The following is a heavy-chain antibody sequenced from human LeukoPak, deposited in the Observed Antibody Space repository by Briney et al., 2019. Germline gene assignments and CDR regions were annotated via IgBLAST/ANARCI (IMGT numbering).Heavy chain of an antibody. D-gene: IGHD3-10*01. V-gene: IGHV1-18*04. CDR2: ISAYNGNT. Sequence: EASVKVSCKASGYTFTSYGISWVRQAPGQGLEWMGWISAYNGNTNYAQKLQGRVTMTTDTSTSTAYMELRSLRSDDTAVYYCARDQRAEGFGELYDYWGQGTLVTVSP. J-gene: IGHJ4*02. CDR3: ARDQRAEGFGELYDY. CDR1: GYTFTSYG.